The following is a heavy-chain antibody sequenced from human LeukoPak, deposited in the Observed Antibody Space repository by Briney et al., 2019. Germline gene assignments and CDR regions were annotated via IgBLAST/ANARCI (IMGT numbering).Heavy chain of an antibody. CDR2: IYPGDSDT. CDR3: ARPCSGGSCYSSYDAFDI. J-gene: IGHJ3*02. D-gene: IGHD2-15*01. V-gene: IGHV5-51*01. CDR1: GYSLTSYW. Sequence: GESLKISCKGSGYSLTSYWIGWVRQMPGKGLEWMGIIYPGDSDTRYSPSFQGQVTISADKSISTAYLQWSSLKASDTAMYYCARPCSGGSCYSSYDAFDIWGQGTMATVSS.